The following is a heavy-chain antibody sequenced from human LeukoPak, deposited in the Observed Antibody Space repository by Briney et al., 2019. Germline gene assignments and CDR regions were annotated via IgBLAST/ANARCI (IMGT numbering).Heavy chain of an antibody. V-gene: IGHV4-39*01. CDR2: SYDSGST. J-gene: IGHJ5*02. CDR3: ARHSGP. Sequence: SETLSLTCTVSGGSMRSSYYYWGWIRQPPGKGLAWIGSSYDSGSTYYNPSLKSRVTISVDTSKNQFSLKLNSVTAADTAVYYCARHSGPWGQGTLVTVSS. D-gene: IGHD7-27*01. CDR1: GGSMRSSYYY.